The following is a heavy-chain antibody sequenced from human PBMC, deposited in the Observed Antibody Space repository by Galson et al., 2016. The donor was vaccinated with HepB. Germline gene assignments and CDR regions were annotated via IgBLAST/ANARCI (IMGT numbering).Heavy chain of an antibody. Sequence: SLRLSCAASGFTFSSYAMSWARQAPGKELEWVSSIGGSGAATRYADSAKGRFTISRDNSESTLFLQMDSLRAGDTAVYYCAKDRRISGQFYEWDCGGQGTLVTVSS. CDR1: GFTFSSYA. D-gene: IGHD1-26*01. CDR2: IGGSGAAT. CDR3: AKDRRISGQFYEWDC. V-gene: IGHV3-23*01. J-gene: IGHJ4*02.